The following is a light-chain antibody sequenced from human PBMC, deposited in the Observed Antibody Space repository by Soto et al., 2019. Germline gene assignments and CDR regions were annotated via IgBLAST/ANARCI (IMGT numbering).Light chain of an antibody. CDR2: EFS. CDR1: SSDVGGYNY. J-gene: IGLJ1*01. CDR3: TSYTSTSTLYV. V-gene: IGLV2-14*01. Sequence: QSALTQPASVSGSPGQSITSSCTGTSSDVGGYNYVSWYQQYPGKAPKLVISEFSNRPSGVSNRFSGSKSGNTASLTVSRRQTEDEADYYCTSYTSTSTLYVFGTGTK.